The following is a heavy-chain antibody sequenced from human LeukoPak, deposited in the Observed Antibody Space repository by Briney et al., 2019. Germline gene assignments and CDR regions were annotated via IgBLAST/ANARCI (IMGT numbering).Heavy chain of an antibody. CDR2: ISWNSGSI. CDR3: AKDKRGYYDILTGPHYFDY. Sequence: PGGSLRLSCAASGFTFDDYAMHWVRQAPGKGLEWVSGISWNSGSIGYADSVKGRFTISRDNAKSSLYLQMNSLRAEDTALYYCAKDKRGYYDILTGPHYFDYWGQGTLVTVSS. J-gene: IGHJ4*02. CDR1: GFTFDDYA. V-gene: IGHV3-9*01. D-gene: IGHD3-9*01.